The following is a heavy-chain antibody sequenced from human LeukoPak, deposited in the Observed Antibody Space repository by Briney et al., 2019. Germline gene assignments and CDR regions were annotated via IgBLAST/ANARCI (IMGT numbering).Heavy chain of an antibody. CDR3: ARVYGGNFPH. V-gene: IGHV4-34*01. D-gene: IGHD4-23*01. Sequence: SETLSLTCAVYGGSFSNYYWSWIRQPPGKGPEWIGEIYHSGSTNYNPSLKSRVTISADTSKNQLSLKLSSVTAADTAVYYCARVYGGNFPHWGQGTLVTVSS. CDR2: IYHSGST. CDR1: GGSFSNYY. J-gene: IGHJ4*02.